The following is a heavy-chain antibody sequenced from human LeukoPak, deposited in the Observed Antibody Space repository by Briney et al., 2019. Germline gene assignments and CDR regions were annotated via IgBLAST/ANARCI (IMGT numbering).Heavy chain of an antibody. Sequence: GGSLRLSCAASGFTFSSYAMSWVRQAPGKGLEWVSAISGSGGSTYYADSVKGRFTISRDNSKNTLYLQMNSLRAEDTAVYYCAKDRPYYDFWSGYSLGAFDIWGQGTMVTVSS. V-gene: IGHV3-23*01. D-gene: IGHD3-3*01. CDR1: GFTFSSYA. CDR3: AKDRPYYDFWSGYSLGAFDI. J-gene: IGHJ3*02. CDR2: ISGSGGST.